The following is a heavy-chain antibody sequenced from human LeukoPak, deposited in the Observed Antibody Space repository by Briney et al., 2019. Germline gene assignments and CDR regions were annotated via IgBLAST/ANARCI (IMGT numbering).Heavy chain of an antibody. CDR3: AKDGGGSGWYAGGHYFDY. V-gene: IGHV3-23*01. D-gene: IGHD6-19*01. CDR1: GFTFSSYA. J-gene: IGHJ4*02. CDR2: ISGSGGST. Sequence: GGSLRLSCAASGFTFSSYAMSWVRQAPGKGLEWVSAISGSGGSTYYADSVKGRFTISRDNSKYTLYLQMNSLRAEDTAVYYCAKDGGGSGWYAGGHYFDYWGQGTLVTVSS.